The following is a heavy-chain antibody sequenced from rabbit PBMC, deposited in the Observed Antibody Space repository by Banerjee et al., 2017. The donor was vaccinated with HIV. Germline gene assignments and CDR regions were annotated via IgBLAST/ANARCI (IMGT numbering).Heavy chain of an antibody. CDR2: INVGSSGST. Sequence: QEQLEESGGDLVKPEGSLTLTCTASGFSFSSRYWIWWVRQAPGKGLELIACINVGSSGSTYHASWAKGRFTISKTSSTTVTLQMTSLTAADTATYFCVRDDSGSGMHFNLWGQGTLVTVS. CDR3: VRDDSGSGMHFNL. V-gene: IGHV1S45*01. D-gene: IGHD1-1*01. CDR1: GFSFSSRYW. J-gene: IGHJ4*01.